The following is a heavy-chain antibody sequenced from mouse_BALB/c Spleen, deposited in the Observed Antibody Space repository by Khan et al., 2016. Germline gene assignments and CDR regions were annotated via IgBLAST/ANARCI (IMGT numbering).Heavy chain of an antibody. D-gene: IGHD2-14*01. CDR3: ARSKYDFDY. J-gene: IGHJ2*01. Sequence: EVQLQESGPGLVKPSQSLSLTCTVTGYSITSDYAWNWIRQFPGNKLEWMGYISYFGFTTYNPSLKSRISITRDTSKNQFFLQLNSVTTEDSATYYCARSKYDFDYWGQGTTLTVSS. CDR2: ISYFGFT. V-gene: IGHV3-2*02. CDR1: GYSITSDYA.